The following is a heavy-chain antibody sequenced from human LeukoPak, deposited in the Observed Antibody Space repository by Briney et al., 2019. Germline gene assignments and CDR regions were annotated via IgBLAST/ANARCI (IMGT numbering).Heavy chain of an antibody. J-gene: IGHJ4*02. CDR3: ARGLVRFLEWYGANFDY. CDR1: GGTFSSYA. CDR2: IIPIFGTA. V-gene: IGHV1-69*05. D-gene: IGHD3-3*01. Sequence: GASVKVSCKASGGTFSSYAISWVRQAPGQGLEWMGRIIPIFGTANYAQKFQGRVTITRNTSISTAYMELSSLRSEDTAVYYCARGLVRFLEWYGANFDYWGQGTLVTVSS.